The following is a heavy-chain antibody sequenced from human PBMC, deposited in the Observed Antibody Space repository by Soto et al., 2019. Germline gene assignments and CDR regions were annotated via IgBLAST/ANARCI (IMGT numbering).Heavy chain of an antibody. CDR2: ISSSSSYT. D-gene: IGHD5-12*01. CDR3: ARDRAIVATDYYYYGMDV. J-gene: IGHJ6*02. CDR1: GFTFSDYY. V-gene: IGHV3-11*06. Sequence: GGSLRLSCAASGFTFSDYYMSWIRQAPGKGLEWVSYISSSSSYTNYADSVKGRFTISRDDAKNSLYLQMNSLRAEDTAVYYCARDRAIVATDYYYYGMDVWGQGTTVTVSS.